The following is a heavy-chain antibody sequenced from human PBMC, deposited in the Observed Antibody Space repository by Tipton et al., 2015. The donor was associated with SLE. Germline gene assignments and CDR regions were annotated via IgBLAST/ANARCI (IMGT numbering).Heavy chain of an antibody. CDR3: AREEGQEQLVDC. CDR1: GYTFTGYY. J-gene: IGHJ4*02. CDR2: ISAYNGNT. V-gene: IGHV1-18*04. D-gene: IGHD6-6*01. Sequence: QSGAEVKKPGASVKVSCKASGYTFTGYYMHWVRQAPGQGLEWMGWISAYNGNTNYAQKLQGRVTMTTDTSTSTAYMELRSLRSDDTAVYYCAREEGQEQLVDCWGQGTLVTVSS.